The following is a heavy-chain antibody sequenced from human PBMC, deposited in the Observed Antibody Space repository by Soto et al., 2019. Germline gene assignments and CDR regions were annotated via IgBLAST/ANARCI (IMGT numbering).Heavy chain of an antibody. CDR1: GLTFSDAW. CDR2: IRSQSDGGTR. D-gene: IGHD7-27*01. Sequence: DVQLVESGGGLVKPGGSLRLSCVASGLTFSDAWMNWLRQVPGQGPEWVARIRSQSDGGTRDYTAPVNGRFTISRDDSKSTLYLQMNSLKTDDTAIYYCATAPGYWGSAPLDFWGQGTLVTVSS. CDR3: ATAPGYWGSAPLDF. J-gene: IGHJ4*02. V-gene: IGHV3-15*07.